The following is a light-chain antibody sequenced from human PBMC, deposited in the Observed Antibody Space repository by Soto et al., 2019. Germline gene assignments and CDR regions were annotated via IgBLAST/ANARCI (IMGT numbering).Light chain of an antibody. CDR1: SSDIGGYSY. Sequence: QSVLTQPASVSGSPGQSITISCTGTSSDIGGYSYVSWYQQHPDKAPKLIIYEVSNRPSGVSNRFSGSKSGDTASLTISGLQADDEADYSCSSYSSTSTPVVFGGGTQLTVL. CDR2: EVS. CDR3: SSYSSTSTPVV. J-gene: IGLJ2*01. V-gene: IGLV2-14*01.